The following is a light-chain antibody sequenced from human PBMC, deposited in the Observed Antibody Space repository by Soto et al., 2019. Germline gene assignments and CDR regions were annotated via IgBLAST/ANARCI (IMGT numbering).Light chain of an antibody. CDR1: SIDVGHPYNY. V-gene: IGLV2-14*03. Sequence: QSALTQPASVSGSPGQSITISCTGTSIDVGHPYNYVSWYQQYPGKAPKLLILGVSNRPSGISGRFSGSNSGNTASLTISGLQPEDEADDYCMSYIASTSTHWVLGGGTKLTVL. J-gene: IGLJ3*02. CDR2: GVS. CDR3: MSYIASTSTHWV.